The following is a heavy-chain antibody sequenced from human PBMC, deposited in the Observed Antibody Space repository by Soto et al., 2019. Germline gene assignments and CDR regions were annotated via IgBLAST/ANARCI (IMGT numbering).Heavy chain of an antibody. CDR3: ATFGRLLYPQVLPFDY. J-gene: IGHJ4*02. CDR2: FDPEDGET. Sequence: ASVKVSCKVSGYTLTELSMHWVRQAPGKGLEWMGGFDPEDGETIYAQKFQGRVTMTEDTSTDTAYMELSSLRSEDTAVYYCATFGRLLYPQVLPFDYWGQGTLVTVSS. V-gene: IGHV1-24*01. CDR1: GYTLTELS. D-gene: IGHD3-3*01.